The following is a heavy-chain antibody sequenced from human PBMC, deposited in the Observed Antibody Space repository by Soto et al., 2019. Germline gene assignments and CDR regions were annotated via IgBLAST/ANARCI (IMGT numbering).Heavy chain of an antibody. Sequence: QVQLVESGGGVVQPGRSLRLSCAASGFTFSSYGMNWVRQAPGKGLEWVAVIWYDGSNKYYADSVKGRFTISRDNSKNTLYLQMNSLRAEDTAVYYCARSRTVVTYLDDYWGQGTLVTVSS. CDR2: IWYDGSNK. CDR3: ARSRTVVTYLDDY. CDR1: GFTFSSYG. V-gene: IGHV3-33*01. D-gene: IGHD2-15*01. J-gene: IGHJ4*02.